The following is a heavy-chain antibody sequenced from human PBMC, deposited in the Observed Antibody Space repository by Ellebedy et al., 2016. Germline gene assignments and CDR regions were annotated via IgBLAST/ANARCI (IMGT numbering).Heavy chain of an antibody. CDR1: GFTFSSFA. D-gene: IGHD3-10*02. CDR2: ISYSGSNQ. Sequence: GGSLRLSCAASGFTFSSFAMYWVRQAPGKGLDWVAVISYSGSNQYSADSVKGRFTISRDNSRKTLYLQMNTLRPEDTAVYYCARGPLFGELRGPLDYWGQGTLVTVSS. V-gene: IGHV3-30*04. J-gene: IGHJ4*02. CDR3: ARGPLFGELRGPLDY.